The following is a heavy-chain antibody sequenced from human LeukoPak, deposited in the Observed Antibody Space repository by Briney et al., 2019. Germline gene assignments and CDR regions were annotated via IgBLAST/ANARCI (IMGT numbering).Heavy chain of an antibody. CDR1: GFTFSSYA. J-gene: IGHJ4*02. D-gene: IGHD1-26*01. CDR3: AREVGAVDY. CDR2: ISGSGDIT. V-gene: IGHV3-23*01. Sequence: GGSLRLSCAASGFTFSSYAMTWVRQAPGKGLEWVSTISGSGDITYYADSVKGRFTISRDNSKNTLYLQMDSLRAEDTAVYYCAREVGAVDYWGQGTLVTVSS.